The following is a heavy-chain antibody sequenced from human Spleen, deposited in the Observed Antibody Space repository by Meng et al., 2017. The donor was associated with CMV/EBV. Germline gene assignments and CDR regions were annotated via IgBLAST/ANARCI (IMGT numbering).Heavy chain of an antibody. CDR1: GDSIRSSSYY. V-gene: IGHV4-39*02. CDR3: ASLEKT. J-gene: IGHJ4*01. CDR2: IYYSGST. Sequence: SETLSLTCIVFGDSIRSSSYYWGWIRQPPGKGLEWIGSIYYSGSTYYNPSLKSRVTISVDMSKSHFSLKLSSVTAADTAVYYCASLEKTWGQGTLVTVSS. D-gene: IGHD3-3*01.